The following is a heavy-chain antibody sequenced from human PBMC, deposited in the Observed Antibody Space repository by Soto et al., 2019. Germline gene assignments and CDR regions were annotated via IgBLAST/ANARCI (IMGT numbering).Heavy chain of an antibody. D-gene: IGHD6-13*01. Sequence: EVQLVESGGGLVQPGRSLRLSCAASGFTFDDYAMHWVRQAPGKGLEWVSGISWNSGSIGYADSVKGRFTISRDNAKNSLYLQMNSLRAEDTALYYCAKDPRPGYSSSWYYFDYWGQGTLVTVSS. CDR1: GFTFDDYA. CDR3: AKDPRPGYSSSWYYFDY. V-gene: IGHV3-9*01. J-gene: IGHJ4*02. CDR2: ISWNSGSI.